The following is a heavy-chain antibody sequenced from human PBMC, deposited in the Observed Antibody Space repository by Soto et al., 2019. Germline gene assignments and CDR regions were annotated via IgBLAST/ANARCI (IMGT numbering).Heavy chain of an antibody. Sequence: GGSLRLSCAASGCTFSRYGMSWVRQAPGKGLEWVSGIIGSGTATYYADSVKGRFTISRDNSRNTLYLQMNSLRAEDTAIYYCAKDQGDTAMLNFDYWGQGSLVTVS. J-gene: IGHJ4*02. V-gene: IGHV3-23*01. D-gene: IGHD5-18*01. CDR1: GCTFSRYG. CDR3: AKDQGDTAMLNFDY. CDR2: IIGSGTAT.